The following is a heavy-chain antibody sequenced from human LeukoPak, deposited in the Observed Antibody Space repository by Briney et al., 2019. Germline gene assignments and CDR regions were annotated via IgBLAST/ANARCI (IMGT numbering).Heavy chain of an antibody. CDR1: GFTFSSYA. CDR3: AKDYDSSGGYYFDY. D-gene: IGHD3-22*01. V-gene: IGHV3-23*01. CDR2: ISGSGGST. J-gene: IGHJ4*02. Sequence: PGGSLRLSCAASGFTFSSYAMSWVRQAPGKGLEWVSAISGSGGSTCYADSVKGRFTISRDNSKNTLYLQMNSLRAEDTAVYYCAKDYDSSGGYYFDYWGQGTLVTVSS.